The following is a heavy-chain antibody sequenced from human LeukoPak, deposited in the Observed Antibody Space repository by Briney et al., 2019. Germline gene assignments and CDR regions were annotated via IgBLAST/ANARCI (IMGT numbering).Heavy chain of an antibody. CDR1: GFTFSSYA. Sequence: HTGGSRRLSCAASGFTFSSYAMSWVRQAPGKGLEWVSAISGSGGSTYYADSVKGRFTISRDNSKNTLYLQMNSLRAEDTAVYYCAKAYSSSWYTLAFDYWGQGTLVTVPS. CDR2: ISGSGGST. D-gene: IGHD6-13*01. J-gene: IGHJ4*02. V-gene: IGHV3-23*01. CDR3: AKAYSSSWYTLAFDY.